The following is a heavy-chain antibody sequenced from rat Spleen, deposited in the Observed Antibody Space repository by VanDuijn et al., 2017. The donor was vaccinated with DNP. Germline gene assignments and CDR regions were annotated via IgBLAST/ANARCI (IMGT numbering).Heavy chain of an antibody. CDR3: GRGKYNSDYLDY. V-gene: IGHV3-3*01. CDR1: GYSIISSYR. CDR2: ISYSGGT. D-gene: IGHD4-3*01. Sequence: EVQLQESGPGLVKPSQSLSLTCSVTGYSIISSYRWHWIRKFPGNKMEWIGYISYSGGTSYNPSLKSRISITRDTSKNQFFLQVNSVITEDTATYYCGRGKYNSDYLDYWGQGVMVTVSS. J-gene: IGHJ2*01.